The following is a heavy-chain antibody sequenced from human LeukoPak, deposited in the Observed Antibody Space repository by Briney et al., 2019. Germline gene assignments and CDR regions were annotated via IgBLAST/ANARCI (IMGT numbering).Heavy chain of an antibody. D-gene: IGHD2-15*01. J-gene: IGHJ4*02. CDR3: ASRRGGIVGDY. CDR1: GFTFSSYA. CDR2: ISGSGGST. V-gene: IGHV3-23*01. Sequence: GGSLRLSRAASGFTFSSYAMRWVRQAPGKGLEWVSAISGSGGSTYYADSVKGRFTISRDNAKNTVYLQMNSLRAEGTAVYYCASRRGGIVGDYWGQGTLVTVSS.